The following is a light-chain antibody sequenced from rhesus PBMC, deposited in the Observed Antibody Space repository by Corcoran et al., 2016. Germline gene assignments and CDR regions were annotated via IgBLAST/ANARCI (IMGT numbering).Light chain of an antibody. Sequence: DIQMTQSPSSLSASVGDKVTITCHASQGISSWLAWYQQKPGKAPKPLIYYVSILQSGVPSRFSRRGSGTDYTLPISSLQPEDCATYYCQQYDDLPYSFGQGTKVEI. CDR3: QQYDDLPYS. J-gene: IGKJ2*01. CDR2: YVS. V-gene: IGKV1-19*01. CDR1: QGISSW.